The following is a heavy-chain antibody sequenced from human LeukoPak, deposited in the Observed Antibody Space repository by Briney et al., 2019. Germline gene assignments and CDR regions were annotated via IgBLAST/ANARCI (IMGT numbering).Heavy chain of an antibody. V-gene: IGHV4-38-2*02. J-gene: IGHJ4*02. D-gene: IGHD5-18*01. Sequence: PSETLSLTCTVSGYSISSGYYWGWIRQPPGKGLEWIGSIYHSGSTYYNPSLKSRVTISVDTSKSQFSLKLSSVTAADTAVYYCARDHGIQLWLRYFDYWGQGTLVTVSS. CDR3: ARDHGIQLWLRYFDY. CDR1: GYSISSGYY. CDR2: IYHSGST.